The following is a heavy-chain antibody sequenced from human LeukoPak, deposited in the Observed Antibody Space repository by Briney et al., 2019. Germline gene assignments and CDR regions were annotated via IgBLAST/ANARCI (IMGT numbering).Heavy chain of an antibody. D-gene: IGHD3-10*01. CDR3: AKAMTMVRGVIPFYYYYGMDV. CDR2: ISWNSGSI. V-gene: IGHV3-9*01. Sequence: PGGSLRLSCAASGFTFDDYAMHWVRHAPGKGLEWVSGISWNSGSIGYADSVKGRFTISRDNAKNSLYLQMNSLRAEDTALYYCAKAMTMVRGVIPFYYYYGMDVWGQGTTVTVSS. CDR1: GFTFDDYA. J-gene: IGHJ6*02.